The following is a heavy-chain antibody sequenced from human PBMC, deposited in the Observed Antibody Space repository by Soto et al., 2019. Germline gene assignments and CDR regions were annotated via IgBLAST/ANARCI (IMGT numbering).Heavy chain of an antibody. Sequence: SVKVSCKASGGTFSSYAISWVRQAPGQGLEWMGGIIPIFGTANYAQKFQGRVTITADKSTSTAYMELSSLRSEDTAVYYCARDYGIAAAGTWYYFDYWGQGTLVTVS. D-gene: IGHD6-13*01. V-gene: IGHV1-69*06. CDR3: ARDYGIAAAGTWYYFDY. CDR2: IIPIFGTA. J-gene: IGHJ4*02. CDR1: GGTFSSYA.